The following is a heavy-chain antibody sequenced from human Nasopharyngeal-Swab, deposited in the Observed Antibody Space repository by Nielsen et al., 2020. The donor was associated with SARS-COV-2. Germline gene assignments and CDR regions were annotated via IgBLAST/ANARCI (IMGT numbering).Heavy chain of an antibody. V-gene: IGHV3-53*01. J-gene: IGHJ3*02. CDR1: GFSVSSNY. Sequence: GESLKISCAASGFSVSSNYMNWVRLAPGKGLEWVSVIHGGGTTYYADSVKGRFAISRDNSKNTVDLQMSSLRVEDTALYYCASTGGRGWLALGAFDIWGQGTMVTVSS. CDR2: IHGGGTT. D-gene: IGHD6-19*01. CDR3: ASTGGRGWLALGAFDI.